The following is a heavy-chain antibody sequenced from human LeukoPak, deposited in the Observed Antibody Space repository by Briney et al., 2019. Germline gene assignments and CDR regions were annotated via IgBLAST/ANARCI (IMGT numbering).Heavy chain of an antibody. CDR1: GFTFSSYW. V-gene: IGHV3-7*01. Sequence: GGSLRLSCAASGFTFSSYWMGWVRQSPAKGLEWVASIQQGGSHKYYVDSVKGRFTISRDNAKNSLFLQMDSLRAEDTAVYYCARAPIDSNSWYHAFDIWGQGTMVTVSS. D-gene: IGHD6-13*01. CDR3: ARAPIDSNSWYHAFDI. J-gene: IGHJ3*02. CDR2: IQQGGSHK.